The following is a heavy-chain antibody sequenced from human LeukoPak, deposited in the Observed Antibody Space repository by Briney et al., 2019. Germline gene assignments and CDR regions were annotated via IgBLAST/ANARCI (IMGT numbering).Heavy chain of an antibody. CDR2: IYYSGST. J-gene: IGHJ6*02. Sequence: SETLSLTCTVSGGSISSYYWSWIRQPPGKGLEWIGYIYYSGSTNYNPSLKSRVTISVDTSKNQFSLKLSSVTAADTAVYYCARLPSYSRYYFYGMDVWGQGTTVTVSS. CDR3: ARLPSYSRYYFYGMDV. D-gene: IGHD1-26*01. V-gene: IGHV4-59*08. CDR1: GGSISSYY.